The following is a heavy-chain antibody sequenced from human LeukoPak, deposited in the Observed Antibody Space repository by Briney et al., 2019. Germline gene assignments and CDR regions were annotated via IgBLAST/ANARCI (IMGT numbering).Heavy chain of an antibody. CDR1: GFTFSNAW. J-gene: IGHJ4*02. D-gene: IGHD6-13*01. V-gene: IGHV3-15*01. CDR2: IKSKTDGSTT. CDR3: TTAGYSRYA. Sequence: KPGGSLRLSCAASGFTFSNAWMSWVRQAPGKGLEWVGRIKSKTDGSTTDYAAPVKGRFTISRDDSKNTLYLQMNSLKTEDTAVYYCTTAGYSRYAGGQGTLVTVSS.